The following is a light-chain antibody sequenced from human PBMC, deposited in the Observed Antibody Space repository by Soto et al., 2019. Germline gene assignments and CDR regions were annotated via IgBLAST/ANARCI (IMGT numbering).Light chain of an antibody. V-gene: IGKV3D-15*01. J-gene: IGKJ1*01. CDR1: PSVTNF. CDR3: QHYNSYSEA. CDR2: GAF. Sequence: EILLTQSPATLSLSPGERATLSCGASPSVTNFLAWYQQKPGQAPRLLIYGAFNRATGIPARFSGSGSGTEFTLTISSLQPDDFETYYCQHYNSYSEAFGQGTKVDIK.